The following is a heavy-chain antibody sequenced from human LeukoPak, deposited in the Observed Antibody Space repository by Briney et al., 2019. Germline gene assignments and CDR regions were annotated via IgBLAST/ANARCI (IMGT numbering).Heavy chain of an antibody. D-gene: IGHD1-26*01. CDR2: ISWNSGSI. CDR1: GFTFDDYA. Sequence: PGGSLRLSCAASGFTFDDYAMHWVRQAPGKGLEWVSGISWNSGSIGYADSVKGRFTISRDNAKNSLYLQMNSLRAEDTALCYCAKDTNSGSYYSAFDIWGQGTMVTVSS. CDR3: AKDTNSGSYYSAFDI. J-gene: IGHJ3*02. V-gene: IGHV3-9*01.